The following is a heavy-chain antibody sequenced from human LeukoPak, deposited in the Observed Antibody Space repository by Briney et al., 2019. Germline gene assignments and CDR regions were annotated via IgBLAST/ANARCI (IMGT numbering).Heavy chain of an antibody. CDR2: IYPGDSDT. D-gene: IGHD3-22*01. J-gene: IGHJ4*02. CDR1: GSSFTSYW. V-gene: IGHV5-51*01. Sequence: GESLKISCKGSGSSFTSYWIGRVRQLPGKGLEWMGIIYPGDSDTRYSPSFQGQVTISADKSISTAYLQWSSLKASDTAMYYCARFSGYYYGYFDYWGQGTLVTVSS. CDR3: ARFSGYYYGYFDY.